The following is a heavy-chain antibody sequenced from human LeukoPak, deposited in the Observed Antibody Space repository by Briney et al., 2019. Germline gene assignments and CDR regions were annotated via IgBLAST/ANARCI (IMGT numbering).Heavy chain of an antibody. Sequence: PGGSLRLSCAASGFTFSSYAMSWVRQAPGKGLEWVSAISGSGGSTYYADSVKGRFTISRDNSKNTLYLQMNSLRAEDTAVYYCAKDGGSYLYAYGDRGYLDYWGQGTLVTVSS. D-gene: IGHD4-17*01. CDR1: GFTFSSYA. CDR2: ISGSGGST. V-gene: IGHV3-23*01. J-gene: IGHJ4*02. CDR3: AKDGGSYLYAYGDRGYLDY.